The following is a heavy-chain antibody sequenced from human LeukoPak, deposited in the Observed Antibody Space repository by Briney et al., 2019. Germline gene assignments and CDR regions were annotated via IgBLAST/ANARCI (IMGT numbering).Heavy chain of an antibody. CDR1: GFTFSSYA. CDR2: ISGSGGST. D-gene: IGHD2-15*01. Sequence: AGGSLRLSCAASGFTFSSYAMSWVRQAPGKGLEWVSAISGSGGSTYYADSVKGRFTISRDNSKNTLYLQMNSLRAEDTAVYYCAKKLGYCSGGSCYSPLYYYYYGMDVWGQGTTVTVSS. V-gene: IGHV3-23*01. J-gene: IGHJ6*02. CDR3: AKKLGYCSGGSCYSPLYYYYYGMDV.